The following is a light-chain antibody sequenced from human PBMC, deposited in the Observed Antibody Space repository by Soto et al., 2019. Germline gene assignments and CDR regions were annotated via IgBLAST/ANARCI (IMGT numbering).Light chain of an antibody. V-gene: IGKV1-9*01. CDR2: AAS. CDR3: QQLNDYPIT. J-gene: IGKJ5*01. CDR1: QIISSY. Sequence: EIQLTQSPSFLSASVGDRVTITCRASQIISSYLAWYQQKPGKAPKLLIYAASTLQSGVPSRFSGSGSGTEFTLTISSLQPEDFATYYCQQLNDYPITFGQGTRLEIK.